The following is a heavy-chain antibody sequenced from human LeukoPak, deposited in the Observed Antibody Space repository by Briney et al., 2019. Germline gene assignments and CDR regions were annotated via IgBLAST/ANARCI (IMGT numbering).Heavy chain of an antibody. V-gene: IGHV4-31*03. J-gene: IGHJ4*02. D-gene: IGHD4-11*01. CDR3: ARAVDYRTYFDY. Sequence: SQTLSLTCTVSGDSMTRGGYYWSWVRQHPGKGLEWIGFIYHSGTTFYNPSLEWRAAISVDTSQNQFSLKLTSVTAADTAVYYCARAVDYRTYFDYWGQGTLVTVSS. CDR1: GDSMTRGGYY. CDR2: IYHSGTT.